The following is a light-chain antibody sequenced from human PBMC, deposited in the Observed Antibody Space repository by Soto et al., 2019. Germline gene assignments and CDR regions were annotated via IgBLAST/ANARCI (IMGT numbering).Light chain of an antibody. CDR2: AAS. J-gene: IGKJ1*01. CDR1: QGISSY. CDR3: QQYYSYPPT. V-gene: IGKV1-8*01. Sequence: IRMTQSPSSFSASTGDRVTITCRASQGISSYLAWYQQKPGKAPKLLIYAASTLQSGVPSRFSGSGSGTDFTLTISCLQSEDFATYYCQQYYSYPPTFGQGTKVDIK.